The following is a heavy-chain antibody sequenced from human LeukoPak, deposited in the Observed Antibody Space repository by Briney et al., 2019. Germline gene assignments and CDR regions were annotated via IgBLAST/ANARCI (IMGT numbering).Heavy chain of an antibody. J-gene: IGHJ6*02. CDR2: IIPIFGTA. V-gene: IGHV1-69*13. D-gene: IGHD4-17*01. CDR3: ARDYGDYVEYYYGMDV. Sequence: SXXVSXKAXGGTXSSYAIXXVRQAPRQGLEWMGXIIPIFGTANYAQKFQGRVTITADESTSTAYMELSSLRSEDTAVYYCARDYGDYVEYYYGMDVWGQGTTVTVSS. CDR1: GGTXSSYA.